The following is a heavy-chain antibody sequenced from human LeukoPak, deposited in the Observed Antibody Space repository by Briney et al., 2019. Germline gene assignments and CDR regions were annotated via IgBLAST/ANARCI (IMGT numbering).Heavy chain of an antibody. Sequence: GGSLRLSCAASGFTFSSYAMHWVRQAPGKGLEWVSSISSSSSYIYYADSLKGRFTISRDNAKNSLYLQMNSLRAEDTAVYYCARDKGGIGHYFDYWGQGTLVTVSS. CDR1: GFTFSSYA. CDR2: ISSSSSYI. V-gene: IGHV3-21*01. J-gene: IGHJ4*02. CDR3: ARDKGGIGHYFDY. D-gene: IGHD3-16*01.